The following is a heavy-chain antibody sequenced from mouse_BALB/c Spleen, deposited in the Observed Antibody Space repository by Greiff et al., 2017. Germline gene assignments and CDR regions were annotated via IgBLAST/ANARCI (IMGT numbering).Heavy chain of an antibody. V-gene: IGHV1S137*01. D-gene: IGHD4-1*01. CDR3: ATGSWFAY. CDR2: ISTYYGDA. J-gene: IGHJ3*01. Sequence: QVQLQQSGAELVRPGVSVKISCKGSGYTFTDYAMHWVKQSHAKSLEWIGVISTYYGDASYNQKFKGKATTTVDKSSSTAYMELARLTSEDSAIYYCATGSWFAYWGQGTLVTVSA. CDR1: GYTFTDYA.